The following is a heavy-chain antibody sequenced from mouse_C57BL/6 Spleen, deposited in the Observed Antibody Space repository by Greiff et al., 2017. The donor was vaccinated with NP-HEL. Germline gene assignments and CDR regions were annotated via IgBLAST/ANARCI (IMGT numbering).Heavy chain of an antibody. J-gene: IGHJ4*01. D-gene: IGHD1-1*01. CDR2: IWTGGGT. V-gene: IGHV2-9-1*01. CDR3: ARTEDYYGIKAMDY. CDR1: GFSLTSYA. Sequence: QVQLKESGPGLVAPSQSLSITCTVSGFSLTSYAISWVRQPPGKGLEWLGVIWTGGGTNYNSALKSILSISKDNSKSQVFLKMNSLQTDDTARYYCARTEDYYGIKAMDYWGQGTSVTVSS.